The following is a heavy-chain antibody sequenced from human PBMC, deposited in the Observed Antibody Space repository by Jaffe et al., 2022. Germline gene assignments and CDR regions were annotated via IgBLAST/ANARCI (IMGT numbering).Heavy chain of an antibody. CDR1: GFTFSSYS. D-gene: IGHD4-17*01. CDR3: ARVHPAPEFHDYGDYSFDAFDI. CDR2: ISSSSSYI. V-gene: IGHV3-21*01. Sequence: EVQLVESGGGLVKPGGSLRLSCAASGFTFSSYSMNWVRQAPGKGLEWVSSISSSSSYIYYADSVKGRFTISRDNAKNSLYLQMNSLRAEDTAVYYCARVHPAPEFHDYGDYSFDAFDIWGQGTMVTVSS. J-gene: IGHJ3*02.